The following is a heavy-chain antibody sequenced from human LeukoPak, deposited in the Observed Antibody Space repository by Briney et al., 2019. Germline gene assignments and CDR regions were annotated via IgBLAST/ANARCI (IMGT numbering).Heavy chain of an antibody. D-gene: IGHD3-22*01. J-gene: IGHJ4*02. Sequence: SETLSLTCTVSGGSISSYYWSWIRQPPRKGLEWIGYIYYSGSTNYNPSLKSRVTISVDTSKNQFSLKLSSVTAADTAVYYCARVPMIVVVTEYYFDYWGQGTLVTVSS. V-gene: IGHV4-59*01. CDR1: GGSISSYY. CDR3: ARVPMIVVVTEYYFDY. CDR2: IYYSGST.